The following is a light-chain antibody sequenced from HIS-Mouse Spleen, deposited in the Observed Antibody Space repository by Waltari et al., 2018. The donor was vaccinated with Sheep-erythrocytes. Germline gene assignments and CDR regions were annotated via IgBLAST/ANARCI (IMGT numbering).Light chain of an antibody. V-gene: IGLV2-8*01. CDR1: SSDVGGYHY. CDR2: EVS. Sequence: QSALTQPASASGSPGQSVTISCTGTSSDVGGYHYVSWYQQHPGKAPKLMIYEVSKRPSGVPDRFSGSKSGNTASLTISGLQAEDEADYYCCSYAGSSTPWVFGGGTKLTVL. J-gene: IGLJ3*02. CDR3: CSYAGSSTPWV.